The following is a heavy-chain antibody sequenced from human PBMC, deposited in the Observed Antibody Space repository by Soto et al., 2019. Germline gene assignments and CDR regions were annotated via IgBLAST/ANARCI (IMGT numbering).Heavy chain of an antibody. CDR1: GFTFSDYQ. J-gene: IGHJ4*02. D-gene: IGHD4-4*01. CDR2: TDTSGTTI. CDR3: ARGPQRRDNYNFDY. Sequence: PGGSLRLSCEASGFTFSDYQMSWIRQAPGKGLEWVSHTDTSGTTIYYADSVKGRLTISRDNAKNSLYLQMNSLRGEDTAVYYCARGPQRRDNYNFDYWGQGVLVTVSS. V-gene: IGHV3-11*01.